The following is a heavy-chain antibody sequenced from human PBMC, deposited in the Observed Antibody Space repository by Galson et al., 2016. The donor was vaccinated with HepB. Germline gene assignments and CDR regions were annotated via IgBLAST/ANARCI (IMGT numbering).Heavy chain of an antibody. J-gene: IGHJ5*02. V-gene: IGHV3-7*04. CDR2: IKQDGTEK. CDR3: VRDGRGVSTPYNWFDA. CDR1: GFAFSSYF. Sequence: SLRLSCAASGFAFSSYFMSWVRQAPGKGLEWVANIKQDGTEKYYLNSVKGRFTISRDNANNSLLLQMNRLRGDDTAVYYCVRDGRGVSTPYNWFDAWGQGTQVTVSS. D-gene: IGHD3-10*01.